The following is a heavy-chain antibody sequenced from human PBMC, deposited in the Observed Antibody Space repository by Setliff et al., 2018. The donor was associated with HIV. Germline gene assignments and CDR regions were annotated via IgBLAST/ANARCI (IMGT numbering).Heavy chain of an antibody. CDR3: ARFDVTPMTTRDY. V-gene: IGHV4-34*01. J-gene: IGHJ4*02. D-gene: IGHD4-17*01. CDR2: IHHTGHI. Sequence: LSLTCAFYGASFTDYYWNWIRQPPGKGLEWIGEIHHTGHINYNPSFKSRVTMSLDMSTNQFSLKMASMTAADSAVYYCARFDVTPMTTRDYWGQGTQVTVS. CDR1: GASFTDYY.